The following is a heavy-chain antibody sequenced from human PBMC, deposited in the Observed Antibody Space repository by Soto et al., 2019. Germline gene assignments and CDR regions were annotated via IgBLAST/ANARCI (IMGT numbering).Heavy chain of an antibody. CDR2: ISYDGSSK. J-gene: IGHJ4*02. Sequence: PVGSLRLSFAASGFTFSSYAMHWVRQAPGKGLEWVAVISYDGSSKYYADAVKGRFTISRDNSKNTLYLQMNSLRAEDTAVYYCARAYSVVPAATLDYWGQGTLVTVSS. V-gene: IGHV3-30-3*01. D-gene: IGHD2-2*01. CDR3: ARAYSVVPAATLDY. CDR1: GFTFSSYA.